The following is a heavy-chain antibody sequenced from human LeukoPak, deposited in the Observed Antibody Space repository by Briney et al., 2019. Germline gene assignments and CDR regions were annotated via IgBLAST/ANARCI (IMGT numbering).Heavy chain of an antibody. D-gene: IGHD3-22*01. CDR1: GGSISSYY. CDR2: ISGSGGST. Sequence: ETLSLTCTVSGGSISSYYWSWVRQAPGKGLEWVSAISGSGGSTYYADSVKGRFTISRDNSKNTLYLQMNSLRAEDTAVYYCAKVKNYYDSSGYPSKKYGPFDYWGQGTLVTVSS. J-gene: IGHJ4*02. CDR3: AKVKNYYDSSGYPSKKYGPFDY. V-gene: IGHV3-23*01.